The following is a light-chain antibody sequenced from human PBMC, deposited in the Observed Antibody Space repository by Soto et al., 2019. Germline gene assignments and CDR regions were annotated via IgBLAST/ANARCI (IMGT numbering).Light chain of an antibody. J-gene: IGKJ5*01. CDR2: GAS. V-gene: IGKV3-15*01. Sequence: EIVMTQSPATLSVSPGERATLSCRASQSVSSNLAWYQHKPGQAPRLLIYGASIRATGVPARFSGSGSGTEFTLTISSLQSEDFAIYYCQQYNDYITFGQGTRLEIK. CDR1: QSVSSN. CDR3: QQYNDYIT.